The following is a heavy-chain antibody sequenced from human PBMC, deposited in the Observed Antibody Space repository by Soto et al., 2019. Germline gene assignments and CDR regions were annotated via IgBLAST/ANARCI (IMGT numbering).Heavy chain of an antibody. Sequence: GGSLRLSCAASGFTFSSYDMHWVRQATGKGLEWVSAIGTAGDTYYPGSVKGRFTISRENAKNSLYLQMNSLRAGDTAVYYCARAYYYDSSGYLYYFDYWGQGTLVTVSS. V-gene: IGHV3-13*04. CDR1: GFTFSSYD. D-gene: IGHD3-22*01. J-gene: IGHJ4*02. CDR3: ARAYYYDSSGYLYYFDY. CDR2: IGTAGDT.